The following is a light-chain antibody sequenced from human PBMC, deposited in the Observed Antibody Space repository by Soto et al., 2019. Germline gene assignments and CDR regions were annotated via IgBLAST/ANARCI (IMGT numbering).Light chain of an antibody. CDR1: QSVSSY. V-gene: IGKV3-11*01. CDR3: QQRSNWPRGT. CDR2: DAS. Sequence: EIVLTQSPATLSLSPGERATLSCRASQSVSSYLAWYHQKPGQAPRLLIYDASNRATGIPARFSGGGSGTEFTLTISSLEPEDFAAYYCQQRSNWPRGTFGPGTKVDIK. J-gene: IGKJ3*01.